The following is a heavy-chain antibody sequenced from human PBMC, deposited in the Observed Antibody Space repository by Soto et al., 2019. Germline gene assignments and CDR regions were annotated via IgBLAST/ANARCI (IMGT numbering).Heavy chain of an antibody. J-gene: IGHJ4*02. V-gene: IGHV4-39*01. Sequence: QLQLQESGPGLVKPSETLSLTCTVSGGSISSSSYYWGWIRQPPGKGLEWIGSIYYSGSTYYNPSLKSRVIIAVDTSKNQFSPKLSSVTAADTAVYYCARQGYDFWSGYPPAALDYWGQGTLVTVSS. CDR1: GGSISSSSYY. D-gene: IGHD3-3*01. CDR2: IYYSGST. CDR3: ARQGYDFWSGYPPAALDY.